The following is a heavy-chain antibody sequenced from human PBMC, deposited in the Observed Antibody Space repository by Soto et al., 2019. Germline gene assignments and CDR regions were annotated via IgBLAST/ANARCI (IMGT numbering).Heavy chain of an antibody. V-gene: IGHV1-3*01. J-gene: IGHJ4*02. D-gene: IGHD3-22*01. CDR1: GYTFTSYA. CDR3: ARGDYYDIHDY. CDR2: INAGNGNT. Sequence: QVQLVQSGAEVKKPGASVKVSCKASGYTFTSYAIHWVRQAPGQRLEWMGWINAGNGNTKYSPKFQGRVTITRDTSARTAYMELSSLRSEDTAVYYCARGDYYDIHDYWGQGTLVTVSS.